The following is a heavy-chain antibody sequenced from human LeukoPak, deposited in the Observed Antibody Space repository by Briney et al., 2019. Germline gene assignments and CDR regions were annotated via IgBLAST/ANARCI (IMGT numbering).Heavy chain of an antibody. J-gene: IGHJ5*02. CDR1: GYTFTGYY. CDR2: INPNSGDT. Sequence: GASVKVSCKASGYTFTGYYMHWVRQAPGQGLEWMGWINPNSGDTNYAQKFQGRVTMTRDTSISTAYMELSRLRSDDTAVYYCARGGDPNWFDPWGQGTLVTVSS. D-gene: IGHD2-21*01. V-gene: IGHV1-2*02. CDR3: ARGGDPNWFDP.